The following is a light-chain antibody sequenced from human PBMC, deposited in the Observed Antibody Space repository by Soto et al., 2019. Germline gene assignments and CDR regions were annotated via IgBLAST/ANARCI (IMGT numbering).Light chain of an antibody. J-gene: IGKJ1*01. CDR1: QSITTW. Sequence: IQMTQSPSTLSASVGDTVTITCRASQSITTWLAWYQQRPGKAPKLLIYDVSSLQSGVPSRFSGSGSGTEFTLTISSLQPDDFATYYCQHYKMYSPWTFGQGTKVEIK. V-gene: IGKV1-5*01. CDR2: DVS. CDR3: QHYKMYSPWT.